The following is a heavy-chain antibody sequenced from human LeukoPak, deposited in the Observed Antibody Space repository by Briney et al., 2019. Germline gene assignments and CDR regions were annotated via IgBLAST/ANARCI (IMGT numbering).Heavy chain of an antibody. D-gene: IGHD7-27*01. CDR1: GFIFGNYN. V-gene: IGHV3-21*01. Sequence: GGPLRLSCAASGFIFGNYNMNWLRQAPGKGLEWVATIGTDGGYIYYADSVKGRFTISRDNAKSSLYLQMNSLRAEGTAVYYCARPYWGYYFDNWGQGTLVTVSS. CDR3: ARPYWGYYFDN. CDR2: IGTDGGYI. J-gene: IGHJ4*02.